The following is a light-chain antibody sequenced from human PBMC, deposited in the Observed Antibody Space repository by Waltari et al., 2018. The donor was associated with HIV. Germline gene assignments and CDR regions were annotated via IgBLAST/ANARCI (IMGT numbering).Light chain of an antibody. CDR2: ENN. V-gene: IGLV1-51*02. J-gene: IGLJ2*01. CDR1: SSNLQNNY. CDR3: ATWDTDLIGVV. Sequence: QSVLTQPPAMSAAPGQRVNFSCSESSSNLQNNYVSWYQHIPGKTPQPIIFENNERPAGIPDRFCGSKSGTSATLAVTGLQIGDEADDYCATWDTDLIGVVFGGGTKLTVL.